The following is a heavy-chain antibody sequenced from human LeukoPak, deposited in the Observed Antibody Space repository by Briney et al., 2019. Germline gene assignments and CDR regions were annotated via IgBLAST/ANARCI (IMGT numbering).Heavy chain of an antibody. CDR1: GFTVSSNY. V-gene: IGHV3-53*01. Sequence: GGSLRLSCAPSGFTVSSNYMSWVRQAPGKGVEWVSIIYSGGGSTYYADSVKGRFNISTDNSKNTLYLQMNSLRAEDTAVYYCAREQRWLQFRHDWYFDLWGRGTLVTVSS. CDR2: IYSGGGST. D-gene: IGHD5-24*01. CDR3: AREQRWLQFRHDWYFDL. J-gene: IGHJ2*01.